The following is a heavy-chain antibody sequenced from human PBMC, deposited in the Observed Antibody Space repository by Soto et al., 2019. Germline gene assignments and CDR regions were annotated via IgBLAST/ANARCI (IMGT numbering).Heavy chain of an antibody. V-gene: IGHV5-10-1*01. CDR3: ARGPRIVVVPAASYNWFDP. D-gene: IGHD2-2*01. Sequence: PGESLKISCKGSGYSFTSYWISWVRQMPAKGLEWMGRIDPSDSYTNYSPSFQGHVTISADKSISTAYLQWSSLKASDTAMYYCARGPRIVVVPAASYNWFDPWGQGTLVTASS. CDR1: GYSFTSYW. CDR2: IDPSDSYT. J-gene: IGHJ5*02.